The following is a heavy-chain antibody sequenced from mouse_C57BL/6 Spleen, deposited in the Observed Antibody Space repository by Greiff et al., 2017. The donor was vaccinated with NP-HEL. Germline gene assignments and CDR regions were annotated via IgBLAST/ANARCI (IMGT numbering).Heavy chain of an antibody. V-gene: IGHV1-19*01. CDR1: GYTFTDYY. J-gene: IGHJ2*01. CDR3: ASYEYPYYFDY. Sequence: EVQLQQSGPVLVKPGASVKMSCKASGYTFTDYYMNWVKQSHGKSLEWIGVINPYNGGTSYNQKFKGKATLTVDKSSSTAYMELNSLTSEDSAVYYCASYEYPYYFDYWGQGTTLTVSS. CDR2: INPYNGGT. D-gene: IGHD2-4*01.